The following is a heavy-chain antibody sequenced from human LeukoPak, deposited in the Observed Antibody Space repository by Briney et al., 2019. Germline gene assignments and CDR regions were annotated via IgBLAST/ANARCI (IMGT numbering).Heavy chain of an antibody. D-gene: IGHD6-19*01. CDR3: ARGREYSSGPYYFDY. CDR1: GYTFTSYA. J-gene: IGHJ4*02. V-gene: IGHV1-69*06. Sequence: ASVKVSCKASGYTFTSYAISWVRQAPGQGLEWMGGIIPIFGTANYAQKFQGRVTITADKSTSTAYMELSSLRSEDTAVYYCARGREYSSGPYYFDYWGQGTLVTVSS. CDR2: IIPIFGTA.